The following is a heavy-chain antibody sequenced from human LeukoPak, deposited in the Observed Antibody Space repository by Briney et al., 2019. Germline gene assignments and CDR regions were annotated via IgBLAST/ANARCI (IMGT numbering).Heavy chain of an antibody. CDR2: ISSRGDDT. CDR3: AKHRRSTLVTAYFDS. D-gene: IGHD2-21*02. J-gene: IGHJ4*02. CDR1: GITVSSND. Sequence: GGSLRLSCTASGITVSSNDMCWVRQAPGKGLEWVSSISSRGDDTSYADSVKGRFTISRDNSKNTLYLQLNSLRVDDAAIYYCAKHRRSTLVTAYFDSWGQGTLVTVSS. V-gene: IGHV3-23*01.